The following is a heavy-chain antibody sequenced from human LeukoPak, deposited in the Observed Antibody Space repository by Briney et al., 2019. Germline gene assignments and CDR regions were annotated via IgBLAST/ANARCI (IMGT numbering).Heavy chain of an antibody. CDR2: MNPNSGST. J-gene: IGHJ4*02. Sequence: ASVKVSCKASGYTFTSYDINWVRQATGQGLEWMGWMNPNSGSTGYAQKFQRRVTITRNTSISTAYMELSGQRSEDTGVYYCARGRSTGHPYYFEYWGQGTLVTVSS. CDR1: GYTFTSYD. V-gene: IGHV1-8*03. CDR3: ARGRSTGHPYYFEY.